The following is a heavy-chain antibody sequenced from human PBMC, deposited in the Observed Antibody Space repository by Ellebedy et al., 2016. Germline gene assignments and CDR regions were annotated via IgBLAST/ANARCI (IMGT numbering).Heavy chain of an antibody. Sequence: SETLSLTCTVSGYSISSGYYWGWIRQPPGTGLEWIGSIYHSGSTYYNPSLKSRVTMSVDTSKTQFSLKLSSVTAADTAVYYCARGWQQLVWDNWFDPWGQGTLVTVSS. V-gene: IGHV4-38-2*02. CDR1: GYSISSGYY. CDR2: IYHSGST. CDR3: ARGWQQLVWDNWFDP. D-gene: IGHD6-13*01. J-gene: IGHJ5*02.